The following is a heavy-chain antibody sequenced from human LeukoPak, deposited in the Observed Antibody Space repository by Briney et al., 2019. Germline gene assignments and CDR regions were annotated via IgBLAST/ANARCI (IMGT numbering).Heavy chain of an antibody. V-gene: IGHV1-46*01. Sequence: ASVKVSCKASGYTFTSNYIHWVRQAPGQGLEWMGIINPSGGSTSYAQKFQGRVTMTRDTSTSTVYMELSSLRSEDTAVYYCARDGVLRFLEWSGDWFDPWGQGTLVTVSS. J-gene: IGHJ5*02. CDR2: INPSGGST. D-gene: IGHD3-3*01. CDR1: GYTFTSNY. CDR3: ARDGVLRFLEWSGDWFDP.